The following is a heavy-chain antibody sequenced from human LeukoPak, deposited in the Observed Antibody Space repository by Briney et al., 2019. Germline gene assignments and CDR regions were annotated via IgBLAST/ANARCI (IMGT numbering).Heavy chain of an antibody. J-gene: IGHJ4*02. V-gene: IGHV4-31*03. D-gene: IGHD6-13*01. CDR1: GGSISSGGYY. CDR2: IYYSGST. CDR3: ARAQWGGSSWGADFDH. Sequence: SQTLSLTCTVSGGSISSGGYYWSWIRQHPGKGLEWIGYIYYSGSTYYNPSLKSRVTISVDTSKNQFSLKLSSVTAADTAVYYCARAQWGGSSWGADFDHWGQGTLVTVSS.